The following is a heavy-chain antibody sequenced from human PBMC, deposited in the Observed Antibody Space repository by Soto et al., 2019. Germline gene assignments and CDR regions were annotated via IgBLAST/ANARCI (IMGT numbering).Heavy chain of an antibody. CDR3: ARDGVDLGYCSSTGCSPYYYYGMDV. V-gene: IGHV1-69*01. Sequence: QVQLVQSGAEVKKPGSSVKVSCKASGGTFSSYAISWVRQASGQGLEWMGGIIPIFGTANYAQKFQGRVTITADESTSTAYMELSSLRSEDTAVYYCARDGVDLGYCSSTGCSPYYYYGMDVWGQGTTVTVSS. D-gene: IGHD2-2*01. J-gene: IGHJ6*02. CDR1: GGTFSSYA. CDR2: IIPIFGTA.